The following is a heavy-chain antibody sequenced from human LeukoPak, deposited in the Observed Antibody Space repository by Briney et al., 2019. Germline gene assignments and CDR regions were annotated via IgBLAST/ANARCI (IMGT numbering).Heavy chain of an antibody. CDR2: INPNSGGT. Sequence: GASVKVSCKASGYTFSGYYMHWVRQAPGQGLEWVGWINPNSGGTNYAQKFQGRVTMTRDTSISTAYMELSRLRSDDTAVYYCARYLDSKDAFDIWGQGTMVTVSS. J-gene: IGHJ3*02. D-gene: IGHD3-22*01. CDR3: ARYLDSKDAFDI. CDR1: GYTFSGYY. V-gene: IGHV1-2*02.